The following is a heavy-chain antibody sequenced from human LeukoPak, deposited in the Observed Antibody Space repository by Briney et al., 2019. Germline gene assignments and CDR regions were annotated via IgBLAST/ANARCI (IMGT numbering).Heavy chain of an antibody. V-gene: IGHV3-73*01. J-gene: IGHJ1*01. Sequence: GGSLRLSCAASGFTFSGSAMHWVRQASGKGLEWVGRIRSKANNYATEYAGSVKGRFTISRDDSKNTAYLQMSSLRTEDTAIYYCTSVLYTATKWGFQHWGQGTLVTVSS. CDR1: GFTFSGSA. D-gene: IGHD7-27*01. CDR3: TSVLYTATKWGFQH. CDR2: IRSKANNYAT.